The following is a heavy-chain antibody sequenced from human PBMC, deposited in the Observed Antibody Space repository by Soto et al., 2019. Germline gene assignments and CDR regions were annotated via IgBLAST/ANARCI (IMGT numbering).Heavy chain of an antibody. D-gene: IGHD5-12*01. J-gene: IGHJ4*02. CDR2: ISNTGGTR. CDR3: AREGISGFDWDY. V-gene: IGHV3-48*01. Sequence: PGGSLRLSCAVPGFDFAAYHINWVRQGPGKGLEWISYISNTGGTRYYADSVRGRFTASRDNARKSAYLEMNNLSGDDAGVYYCAREGISGFDWDYWGQGTQVTVSS. CDR1: GFDFAAYH.